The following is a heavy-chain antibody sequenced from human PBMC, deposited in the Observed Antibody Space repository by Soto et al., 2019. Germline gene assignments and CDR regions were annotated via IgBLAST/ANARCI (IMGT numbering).Heavy chain of an antibody. Sequence: GGSLRLSCASSGFMLSNHGMHLVRQAPGKGLEWVAVIWSDGNNRYYADSVKGRFTISRDNSKNTLYLQMNSLRADDTAVYYCARGNYGGFDYWGQGTLVTVSS. D-gene: IGHD4-17*01. CDR1: GFMLSNHG. CDR3: ARGNYGGFDY. V-gene: IGHV3-33*01. CDR2: IWSDGNNR. J-gene: IGHJ4*02.